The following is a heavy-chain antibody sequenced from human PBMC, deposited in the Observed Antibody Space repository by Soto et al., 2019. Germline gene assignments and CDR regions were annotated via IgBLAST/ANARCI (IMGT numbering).Heavy chain of an antibody. CDR3: ARDVAVAGYFDY. Sequence: SETLSLTCTVSGGSISSGGYYWSWIRQHPGKGLEWIGYIYYSGSTYYNPSLKSRVTISVDTSKNQFSLKLSSVTAADTAVYYCARDVAVAGYFDYWGQGTLVTVSS. D-gene: IGHD6-19*01. CDR2: IYYSGST. J-gene: IGHJ4*02. V-gene: IGHV4-31*03. CDR1: GGSISSGGYY.